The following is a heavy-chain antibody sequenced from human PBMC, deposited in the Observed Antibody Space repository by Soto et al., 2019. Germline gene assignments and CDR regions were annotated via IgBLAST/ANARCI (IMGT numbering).Heavy chain of an antibody. CDR3: ARGYCSSIGCSHYFDY. D-gene: IGHD2-2*01. J-gene: IGHJ4*02. CDR2: INPTTGDT. CDR1: GYTYTGDD. V-gene: IGHV1-2*02. Sequence: LKGSGKTTGYTYTGDDMHCVIYDTRQGLEWMALINPTTGDTKYAQKFQGRVTMTWDTAISTAYMELRRLRSDDTAIYFCARGYCSSIGCSHYFDYRGQGTLVTVSS.